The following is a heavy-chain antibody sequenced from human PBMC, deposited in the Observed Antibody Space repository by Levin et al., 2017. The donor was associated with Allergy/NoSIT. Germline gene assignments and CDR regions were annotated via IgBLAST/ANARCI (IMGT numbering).Heavy chain of an antibody. CDR1: GFTFSNAW. D-gene: IGHD3-9*01. CDR2: IKSKTDGGTT. CDR3: TTSLYLRYFDWLQSYYFDY. V-gene: IGHV3-15*01. Sequence: PGGSLRLSCAASGFTFSNAWMSWVRQAPGKGLEWVGRIKSKTDGGTTDYAAPVKGRFTISRDDSKNTLYLQMNSLKTEDTAVYYCTTSLYLRYFDWLQSYYFDYWGQGTLVTVSS. J-gene: IGHJ4*02.